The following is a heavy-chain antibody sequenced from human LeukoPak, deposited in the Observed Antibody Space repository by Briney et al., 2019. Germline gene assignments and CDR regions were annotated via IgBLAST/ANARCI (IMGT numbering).Heavy chain of an antibody. J-gene: IGHJ5*02. CDR3: VRDRAREAITMIRGGRRPRYVWFDL. CDR2: ITHSGHT. V-gene: IGHV4-34*04. D-gene: IGHD3-10*01. CDR1: GGSFTNYY. Sequence: SETLSLTRAVYGGSFTNYYWTWLPPPPGERVGWSGGITHSGHTRNTTPPKSRDIISVDTPKKQFSLKLSSVRAAATPLYICVRDRAREAITMIRGGRRPRYVWFDLWGQGPLVTVPS.